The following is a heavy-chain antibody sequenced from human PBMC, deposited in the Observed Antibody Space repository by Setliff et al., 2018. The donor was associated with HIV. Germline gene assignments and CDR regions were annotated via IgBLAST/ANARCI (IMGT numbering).Heavy chain of an antibody. J-gene: IGHJ4*02. CDR1: YGSISGHY. D-gene: IGHD6-13*01. V-gene: IGHV4-59*11. CDR2: IHHSGGT. Sequence: SETLSLTCTVSYGSISGHYWTWIRRPPGKGLEWIGYIHHSGGTQYNPSLMSRLTMSVDSSKNQFSLSLSSVTAADTAVYYCARLPDINSWPFDYWARGTLVTVPQ. CDR3: ARLPDINSWPFDY.